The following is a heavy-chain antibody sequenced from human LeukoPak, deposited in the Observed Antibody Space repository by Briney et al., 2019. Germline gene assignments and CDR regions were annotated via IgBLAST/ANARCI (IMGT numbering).Heavy chain of an antibody. CDR3: AKVSSNYYGSGSYQTLDY. CDR2: ISGSGGST. D-gene: IGHD3-10*01. V-gene: IGHV3-23*01. Sequence: GGSLRLSCAASGFTFSSYAMSWVRQAPGKGLEWVSAISGSGGSTYYADSVKGRFTISRDNSKNTLDLQMNSLRAEDTAVYYCAKVSSNYYGSGSYQTLDYWGQGTLITVSS. J-gene: IGHJ4*02. CDR1: GFTFSSYA.